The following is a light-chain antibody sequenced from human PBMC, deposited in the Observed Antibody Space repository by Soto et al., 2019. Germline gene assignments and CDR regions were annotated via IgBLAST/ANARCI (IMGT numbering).Light chain of an antibody. V-gene: IGKV1-39*01. CDR2: VAA. Sequence: DIQMTQSPSSVSASVGDRVTITCRASQTISNSLNWYQQKPGKAPKLLISVAASLESGVPSRFSGSGSGTDFTLTISSLQPEDFATYYCQQSYSSRLTFGGGTKVDIK. CDR3: QQSYSSRLT. CDR1: QTISNS. J-gene: IGKJ4*01.